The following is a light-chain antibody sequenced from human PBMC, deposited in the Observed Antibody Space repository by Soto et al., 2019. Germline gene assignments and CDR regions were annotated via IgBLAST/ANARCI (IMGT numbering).Light chain of an antibody. V-gene: IGKV3-20*01. CDR1: ESVSSSS. CDR2: GAS. Sequence: EILLTQSPGTLSLSPGEISTLSCRSSESVSSSSLAWYQQKPGQAPRLLTHGASSRATGIPDRFSGSGSGADFTLTISRVEPEDFAVYYCQHYGTSPEVTFGQGTRLEIK. CDR3: QHYGTSPEVT. J-gene: IGKJ5*01.